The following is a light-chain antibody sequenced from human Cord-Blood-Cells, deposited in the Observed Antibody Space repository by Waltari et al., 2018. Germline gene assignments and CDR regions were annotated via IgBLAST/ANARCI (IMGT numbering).Light chain of an antibody. CDR3: QQYYSYPRT. Sequence: VRLTQSPSSFSASTGDRVTITCRASQGISSYLAWYQQKPGKAPKLLIYAASTLQSGVPSRFSGSGSGTDFTLTISCLQSEDFATYYCQQYYSYPRTFGPGTKVDIK. CDR1: QGISSY. CDR2: AAS. J-gene: IGKJ3*01. V-gene: IGKV1-8*01.